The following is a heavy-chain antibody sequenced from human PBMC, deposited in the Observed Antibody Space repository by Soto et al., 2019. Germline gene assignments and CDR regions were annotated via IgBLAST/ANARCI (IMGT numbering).Heavy chain of an antibody. Sequence: EVQLLESGGGLVQPGGSLRLSCAASGFTFSTYAMTWVRQAPGKGLEWVSGISGSGSSIYYVDSVKGRFTISRDNSKNTLYLQMNSLRAEDTAVYYCAKGGDSSSWKNWFDPWGQGTLVTVSS. CDR3: AKGGDSSSWKNWFDP. J-gene: IGHJ5*02. CDR1: GFTFSTYA. CDR2: ISGSGSSI. V-gene: IGHV3-23*01. D-gene: IGHD6-13*01.